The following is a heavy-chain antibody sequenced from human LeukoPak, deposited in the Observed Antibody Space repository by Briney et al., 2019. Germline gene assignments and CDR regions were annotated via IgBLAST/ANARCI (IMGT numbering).Heavy chain of an antibody. J-gene: IGHJ4*02. CDR1: GYTFTGYY. D-gene: IGHD3-22*01. CDR3: ARGVDSSGYSDFDY. CDR2: INPNSGGT. V-gene: IGHV1-2*02. Sequence: GASVKVSCKASGYTFTGYYMHWVRQAPGQGLEWMGWINPNSGGTNYAQRFQGRVTMTRDTSISTAYMELSRLRSDDTAVYYCARGVDSSGYSDFDYWGQGTLVTVSS.